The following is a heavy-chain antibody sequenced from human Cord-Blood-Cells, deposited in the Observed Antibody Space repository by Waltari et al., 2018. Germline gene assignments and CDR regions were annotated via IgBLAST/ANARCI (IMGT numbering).Heavy chain of an antibody. V-gene: IGHV3-30*18. Sequence: QVQLVESGGGVVQPGRSLRLSCAASGFTFSSHGMHGVRPAPGKGLEWVAVISYDGSNKYYADSVKGRFTISRDNSKNTLYLQMNSLRAEDTAVYYCAKVSVSGYYRSHFDYWGQGTLVTVSS. CDR3: AKVSVSGYYRSHFDY. J-gene: IGHJ4*02. D-gene: IGHD3-3*01. CDR2: ISYDGSNK. CDR1: GFTFSSHG.